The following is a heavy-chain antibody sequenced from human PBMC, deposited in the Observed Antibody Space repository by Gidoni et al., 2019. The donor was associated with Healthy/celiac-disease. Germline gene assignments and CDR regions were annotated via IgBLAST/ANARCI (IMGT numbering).Heavy chain of an antibody. V-gene: IGHV3-23*01. J-gene: IGHJ4*02. Sequence: EVQLLESGGGLVQPGGSLRLSCAASGFPFRSYAMSWVRQAPGKGLEWVSAISGSGGSTYYADSVKGRFTISRDNSKNTLYLQMNSLRAEDTAVYYCAKDFCRRCTGNYFDYWGQGTLVTVSS. D-gene: IGHD2-8*02. CDR2: ISGSGGST. CDR3: AKDFCRRCTGNYFDY. CDR1: GFPFRSYA.